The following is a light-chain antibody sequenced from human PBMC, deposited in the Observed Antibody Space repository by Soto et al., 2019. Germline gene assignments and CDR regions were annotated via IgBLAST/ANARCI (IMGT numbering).Light chain of an antibody. Sequence: EIVLTQSPATLSLSPGERATLSCRASQSVSSYLAWYQQKPGQAPRLLMYEASNRATGIPARFSGGGSGTDFTLTISSLEPEDFAVYYCQETNYYFFGPGTKVEIK. CDR1: QSVSSY. V-gene: IGKV3-11*01. J-gene: IGKJ2*01. CDR2: EAS. CDR3: QETNYYF.